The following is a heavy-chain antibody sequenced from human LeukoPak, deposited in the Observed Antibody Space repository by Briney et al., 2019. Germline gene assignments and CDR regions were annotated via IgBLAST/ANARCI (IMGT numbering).Heavy chain of an antibody. D-gene: IGHD5-18*01. V-gene: IGHV1-2*02. Sequence: ASVKVSCKTSGYSENFYGITWVRQVAGQGLEWMGWINPNSGGTNYAQKFQGRVTMTRDTSISTAYMELSRLRSDDTAVYYCARVGYSYGPFDYWGQGTLVTVSS. CDR3: ARVGYSYGPFDY. CDR1: GYSENFYG. CDR2: INPNSGGT. J-gene: IGHJ4*02.